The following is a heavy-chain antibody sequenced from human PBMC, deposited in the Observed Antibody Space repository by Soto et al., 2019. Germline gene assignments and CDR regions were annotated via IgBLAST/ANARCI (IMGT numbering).Heavy chain of an antibody. CDR1: VFSFSIYS. V-gene: IGHV4-59*01. D-gene: IGHD3-10*01. CDR2: IFYTGNT. Sequence: GSLRLSCAAAVFSFSIYSMPWVRQAPGKGLELIGQIFYTGNTNYNPSLKSRVTMSVDIPKKQFSLKLRSVTTADTAIYFCARNNVRGVSNSYNWMDPWGQGTMVTVSS. J-gene: IGHJ5*02. CDR3: ARNNVRGVSNSYNWMDP.